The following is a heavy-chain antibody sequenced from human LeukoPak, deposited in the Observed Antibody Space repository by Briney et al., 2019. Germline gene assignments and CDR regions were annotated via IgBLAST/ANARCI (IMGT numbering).Heavy chain of an antibody. V-gene: IGHV1-18*01. CDR2: ISAYNGNT. D-gene: IGHD6-13*01. CDR1: GYTFTSYG. CDR3: ARETPGTAYDY. Sequence: ASVKVSCKASGYTFTSYGISWVRQAPGQGLEWMGWISAYNGNTNYAQKLQGRVTMTTDTSTGTAYMELRSLTSDDTAVYYCARETPGTAYDYWGQGTLVIVSS. J-gene: IGHJ4*02.